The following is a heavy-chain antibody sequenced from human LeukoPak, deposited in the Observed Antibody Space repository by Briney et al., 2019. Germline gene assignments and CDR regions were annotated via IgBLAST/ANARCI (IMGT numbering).Heavy chain of an antibody. CDR2: ISAYNGNT. J-gene: IGHJ6*03. D-gene: IGHD6-6*01. V-gene: IGHV1-18*01. CDR3: ARDWGVEARPGYMDV. Sequence: ASVKVSCKASGYTFTSYGISWVRQAPGQGLEWMGWISAYNGNTNYAQKLQGRVTMTTDTSTSTAYMELRSLRSDDTAVYFCARDWGVEARPGYMDVWGKGTTVTVSS. CDR1: GYTFTSYG.